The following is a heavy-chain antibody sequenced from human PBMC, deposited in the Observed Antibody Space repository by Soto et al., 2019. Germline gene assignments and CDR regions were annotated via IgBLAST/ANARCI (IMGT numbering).Heavy chain of an antibody. CDR2: IYSGGST. V-gene: IGHV3-53*01. D-gene: IGHD3-22*01. J-gene: IGHJ4*02. Sequence: LRLSCAASGFTVSSNYMSWVRQAPGKGLEWVSVIYSGGSTYYADSVKGRFTISRDNSKNTLCLQMNSLRAEDTAVYYCARSKDDSSGYYFDYFDYWGQGTLVTVSS. CDR3: ARSKDDSSGYYFDYFDY. CDR1: GFTVSSNY.